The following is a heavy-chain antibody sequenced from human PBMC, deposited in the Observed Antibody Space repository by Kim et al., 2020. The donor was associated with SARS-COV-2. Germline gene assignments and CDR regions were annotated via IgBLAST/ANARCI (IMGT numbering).Heavy chain of an antibody. Sequence: GGSLRLSCEASGFTLSDFWMGWVRQTPGKVLEGVANINPDGSEKYYVDSVKGRFTISRDNAKKSLYLQMTSLSAEDTALYYCMGGHYGLGGQGTLVIVSS. CDR1: GFTLSDFW. J-gene: IGHJ4*02. CDR3: MGGHYGL. V-gene: IGHV3-7*05. D-gene: IGHD4-17*01. CDR2: INPDGSEK.